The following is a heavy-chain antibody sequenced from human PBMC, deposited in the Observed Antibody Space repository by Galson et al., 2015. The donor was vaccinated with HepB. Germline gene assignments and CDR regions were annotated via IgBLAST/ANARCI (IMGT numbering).Heavy chain of an antibody. Sequence: SLRLSCAGSGFTFSSYSMNWVRQAPAKGLEWVSSITTSGNYIYYYDSLKGRLTISRDDAKNSLYLHMNSPRADDTALYYCAITSGGDSRFAAFDSCGHDTMVTVSS. D-gene: IGHD3-10*01. J-gene: IGHJ3*02. CDR2: ITTSGNYI. CDR3: AITSGGDSRFAAFDS. V-gene: IGHV3-21*01. CDR1: GFTFSSYS.